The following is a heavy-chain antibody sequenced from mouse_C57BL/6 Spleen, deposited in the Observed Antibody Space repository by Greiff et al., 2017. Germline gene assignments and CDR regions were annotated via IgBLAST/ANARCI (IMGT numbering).Heavy chain of an antibody. V-gene: IGHV1-80*01. D-gene: IGHD2-1*01. J-gene: IGHJ3*01. CDR3: ARYPSYGNSFAD. CDR1: GYAFSSYW. CDR2: IYPGDGDP. Sequence: QVQLQQSGAELVKPGASVKISCKASGYAFSSYWMNWVKQRPGKGLEWIGQIYPGDGDPNYNGQFKGKATLTADKSSSTAYMQLSSLTSEDSAVYFCARYPSYGNSFADWGQGTLVTVSA.